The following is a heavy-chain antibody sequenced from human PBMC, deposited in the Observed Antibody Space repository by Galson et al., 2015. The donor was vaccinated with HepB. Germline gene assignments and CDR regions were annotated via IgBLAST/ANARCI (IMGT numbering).Heavy chain of an antibody. CDR1: GFTFSSYG. CDR3: GREADIAVAGPTLDY. J-gene: IGHJ4*02. D-gene: IGHD6-19*01. V-gene: IGHV3-33*01. CDR2: IWYDGSNK. Sequence: SLRLSCAASGFTFSSYGMHWVRQAPGKGLEWVAVIWYDGSNKYYADSVKGRFTISRDNSKNTLYLQMNSLRAEDTAVYYCGREADIAVAGPTLDYWGQGTLVTVSS.